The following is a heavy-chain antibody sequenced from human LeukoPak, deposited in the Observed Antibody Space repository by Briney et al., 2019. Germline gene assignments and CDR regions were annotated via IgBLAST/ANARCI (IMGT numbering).Heavy chain of an antibody. J-gene: IGHJ4*02. CDR1: GGSISSSDYY. CDR3: ARVPGGFDC. Sequence: TLCLTCTVSGGSISSSDYYWGCGRQPPGKGREWIGYIYHSANSCYNASPKSRVTISLVPSNNQLSVKLSAVTAADTAVYFCARVPGGFDCWGQGSLVTVSS. V-gene: IGHV4-30-4*08. CDR2: IYHSANS.